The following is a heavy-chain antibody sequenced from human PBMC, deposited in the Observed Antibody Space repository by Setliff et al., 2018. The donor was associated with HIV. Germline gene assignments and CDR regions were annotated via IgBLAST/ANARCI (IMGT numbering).Heavy chain of an antibody. Sequence: ASVKVSCKASGYIFTVYPLHWVRQAPGQGLEWMGWINPNSGATKYAQDFQGRVTMTSDTSTSTVDMELSRLRSDDTAVYYCARDLFGSWYTGSSGLAHWGQGTLVTVSS. CDR3: ARDLFGSWYTGSSGLAH. V-gene: IGHV1-2*02. CDR1: GYIFTVYP. CDR2: INPNSGAT. J-gene: IGHJ4*02. D-gene: IGHD2-2*02.